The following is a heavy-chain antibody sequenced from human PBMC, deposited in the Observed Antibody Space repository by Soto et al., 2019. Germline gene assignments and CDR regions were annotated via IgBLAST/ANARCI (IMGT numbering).Heavy chain of an antibody. CDR1: GASIRSNNW. CDR2: IFYSGST. Sequence: SETLSLTCAVSGASIRSNNWWSWVRQPPGKGLEWIGEIFYSGSTYYNPSLKSRVTISVDTSKNQFSLRLISVTAADTALYYCARRYGWLYFDYWGQGSLVTVSS. CDR3: ARRYGWLYFDY. V-gene: IGHV4-4*02. D-gene: IGHD6-19*01. J-gene: IGHJ4*02.